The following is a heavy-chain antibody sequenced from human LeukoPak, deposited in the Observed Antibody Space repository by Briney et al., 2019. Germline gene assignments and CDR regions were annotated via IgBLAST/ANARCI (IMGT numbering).Heavy chain of an antibody. Sequence: GGSLRLSCSASGFTFTTYVMHWVRQAPGKGLEHVSTINTNGGSTYYADSVKGRFTISRDNSKDTLYLQMSSLRVEDTAVYYCEKGRYSHDSWGQGTLVIVSS. J-gene: IGHJ4*02. V-gene: IGHV3-64D*06. CDR1: GFTFTTYV. CDR2: INTNGGST. D-gene: IGHD5-18*01. CDR3: EKGRYSHDS.